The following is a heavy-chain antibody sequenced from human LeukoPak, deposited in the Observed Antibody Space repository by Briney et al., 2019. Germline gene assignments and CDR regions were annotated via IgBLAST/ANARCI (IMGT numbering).Heavy chain of an antibody. D-gene: IGHD6-13*01. CDR1: GFTFSSYD. V-gene: IGHV3-13*01. J-gene: IGHJ4*02. Sequence: GGSLRLSCAASGFTFSSYDMHWVRQATGKGLEWVSAIGTAGDTYYPGSVKGRFTLSRDTSKNTLYVQINSLRREDTAVYYCAREWGAAADYWGQGTLVTVSS. CDR2: IGTAGDT. CDR3: AREWGAAADY.